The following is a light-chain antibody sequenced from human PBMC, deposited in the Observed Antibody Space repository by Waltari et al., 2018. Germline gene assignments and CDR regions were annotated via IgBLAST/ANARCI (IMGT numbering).Light chain of an antibody. Sequence: EIVLTQSPATLSLSPGERATLSYRASQNISRHLAWYQHKPGQAPRLLIYDASNRATGISARFSGSGPGTDFTLTISSLEPDDFAVYYCQHRGSFGPGTIVD. V-gene: IGKV3D-11*02. CDR1: QNISRH. CDR2: DAS. J-gene: IGKJ3*01. CDR3: QHRGS.